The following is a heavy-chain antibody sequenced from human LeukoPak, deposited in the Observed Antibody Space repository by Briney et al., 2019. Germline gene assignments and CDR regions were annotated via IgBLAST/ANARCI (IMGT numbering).Heavy chain of an antibody. V-gene: IGHV1-69*06. CDR2: IIPIFGTT. D-gene: IGHD6-19*01. J-gene: IGHJ6*03. CDR1: GGTFNSYA. CDR3: ARADCKQWLVGCHYYYYMAV. Sequence: RASVTVSCMASGGTFNSYAISWVRQAPGQGLEWMGGIIPIFGTTNYARKFRGRVTLTADKSTRTAYMELSSLRSEDTAVYYCARADCKQWLVGCHYYYYMAVWGKGTTVTISS.